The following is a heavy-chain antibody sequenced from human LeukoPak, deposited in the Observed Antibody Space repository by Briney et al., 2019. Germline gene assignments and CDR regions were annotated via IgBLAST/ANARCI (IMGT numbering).Heavy chain of an antibody. CDR1: GGSITRGTSY. D-gene: IGHD4-17*01. CDR3: ARGDDDGDHRGLHWFDS. CDR2: IYYSGST. Sequence: PSQTLSLTCTVSGGSITRGTSYWSWVRQPGGKTLEWIGRIYYSGSTNYNPSLGSRVTISVDTSKNQFFLKLNSVTAADTAVYYCARGDDDGDHRGLHWFDSWGKGTQVTVSS. J-gene: IGHJ5*01. V-gene: IGHV4-61*02.